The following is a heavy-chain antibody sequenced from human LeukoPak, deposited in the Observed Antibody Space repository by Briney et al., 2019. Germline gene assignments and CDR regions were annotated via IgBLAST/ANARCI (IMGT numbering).Heavy chain of an antibody. CDR3: ARGGDSLHY. Sequence: QPGGSLRLSCAASGFTVSSNFRTWVRQAPGKGLEWVSVIYSGGSTYYADSVKDRFTISRDNSKNMLYLQMNSMRAEDTAVYYCARGGDSLHYWGQGTLVTVSS. CDR2: IYSGGST. CDR1: GFTVSSNF. D-gene: IGHD3-10*01. J-gene: IGHJ4*02. V-gene: IGHV3-66*01.